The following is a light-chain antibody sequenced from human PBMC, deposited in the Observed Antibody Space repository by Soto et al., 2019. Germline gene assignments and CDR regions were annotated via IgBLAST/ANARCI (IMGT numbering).Light chain of an antibody. CDR1: QSVNSK. Sequence: EIVMPKYTATLSVSPGERVTLSCRASQSVNSKVAWYQQKPGQAPRLLIYGASTRATGTPARFSGSGSGTEFTLTISSLQSEDFAVYYCQQYNYWPPITFGQGTRLEIK. J-gene: IGKJ5*01. CDR2: GAS. CDR3: QQYNYWPPIT. V-gene: IGKV3-15*01.